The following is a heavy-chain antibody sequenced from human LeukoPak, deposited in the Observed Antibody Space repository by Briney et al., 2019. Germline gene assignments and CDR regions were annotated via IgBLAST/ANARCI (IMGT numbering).Heavy chain of an antibody. V-gene: IGHV1-69*04. CDR3: ATSLVRDTAIENYYYYYGMDV. J-gene: IGHJ6*02. Sequence: SVTVSCQACGGTFISYAWSWVRQAPGRGGEWMGRIIPILGMENNVQKFQGRVTITADKSTSTAYMELSSLRSDDTAVYYCATSLVRDTAIENYYYYYGMDVWGQGTTVTVSS. CDR1: GGTFISYA. D-gene: IGHD5-18*01. CDR2: IIPILGME.